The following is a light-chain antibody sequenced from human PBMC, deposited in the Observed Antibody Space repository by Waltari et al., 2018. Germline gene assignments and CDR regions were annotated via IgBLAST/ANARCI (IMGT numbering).Light chain of an antibody. Sequence: EIVLTQSPASLSLSPGDRATLSCRASQSVGRTLAWYQQRPGQAPRLLIYDASSRATGIPDRFSGSGSGTDFSLTISRLEPEDFAVYCCQKYGTRPATFGQGTKVEVK. CDR1: QSVGRT. J-gene: IGKJ1*01. V-gene: IGKV3-20*01. CDR3: QKYGTRPAT. CDR2: DAS.